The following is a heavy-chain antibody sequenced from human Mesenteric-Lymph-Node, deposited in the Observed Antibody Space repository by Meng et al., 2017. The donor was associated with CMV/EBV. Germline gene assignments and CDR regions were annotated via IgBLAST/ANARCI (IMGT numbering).Heavy chain of an antibody. Sequence: CTFSGFSLSTNGVGVGWVRRAPGKALEWLALVFWDDDKRYSPSLKSRLTINKDTSKNQVVLTMTNMDPVDTATYFCAHRGLPSYVLDYWGLGTLVTVSS. CDR3: AHRGLPSYVLDY. CDR2: VFWDDDK. J-gene: IGHJ4*02. CDR1: GFSLSTNGVG. D-gene: IGHD3-10*02. V-gene: IGHV2-5*02.